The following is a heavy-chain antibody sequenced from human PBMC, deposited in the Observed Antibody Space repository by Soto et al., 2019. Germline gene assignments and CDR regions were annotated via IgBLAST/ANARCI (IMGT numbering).Heavy chain of an antibody. CDR2: ITNGGGGA. V-gene: IGHV3-23*01. CDR1: GFTFSSYV. Sequence: EVQLLESGGGLVQPGGSLRLSCAASGFTFSSYVMSWVRQAPGKGLEWVSSITNGGGGAYYADSVKGRFTISRDNSKNTLYLQMNSLRAEDTAVYYCATDCSGGSCFSGYWGQGTLVTVS. CDR3: ATDCSGGSCFSGY. D-gene: IGHD2-15*01. J-gene: IGHJ4*02.